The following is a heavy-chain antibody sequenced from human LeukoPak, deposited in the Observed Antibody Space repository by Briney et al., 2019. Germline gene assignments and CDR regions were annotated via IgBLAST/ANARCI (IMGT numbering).Heavy chain of an antibody. D-gene: IGHD6-19*01. V-gene: IGHV4-59*12. CDR2: IYYSGST. J-gene: IGHJ4*02. Sequence: SETLSLTCTVSGGSTSSYYWSWVRQPPGKGLEWIGYIYYSGSTNYNPSLKSRVTMSVGTSKNQFSLKLSSVTAADTAVYYCARDETSPAGWYVYWGQGTLVTVSS. CDR3: ARDETSPAGWYVY. CDR1: GGSTSSYY.